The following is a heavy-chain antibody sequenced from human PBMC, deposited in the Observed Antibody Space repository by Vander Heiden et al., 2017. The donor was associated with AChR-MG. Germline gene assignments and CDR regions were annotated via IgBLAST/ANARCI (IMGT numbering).Heavy chain of an antibody. J-gene: IGHJ6*02. V-gene: IGHV3-30*03. CDR2: ISYDGRYK. CDR1: GFTFSTYG. CDR3: ASHPVPFGATNSAMDV. D-gene: IGHD5-12*01. Sequence: QVQLVESGGGVVQPGRSLRLSCAASGFTFSTYGMHWVRQAQGKGLEWVAVISYDGRYKYYGDSVKGRFTISRDSSKNTLYLQMNSLRAEDTALYYCASHPVPFGATNSAMDVWGQGTTVTVSS.